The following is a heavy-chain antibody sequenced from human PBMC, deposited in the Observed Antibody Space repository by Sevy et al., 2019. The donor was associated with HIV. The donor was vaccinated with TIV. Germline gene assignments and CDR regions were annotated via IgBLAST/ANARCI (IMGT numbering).Heavy chain of an antibody. V-gene: IGHV3-30*04. J-gene: IGHJ4*02. CDR3: AKDRDSSSSYYFDY. CDR1: GFAFSSHA. Sequence: GGSLRLSCAASGFAFSSHAMHWVRQAPGKGLEWVAVISYDGSNKYYADSVKGRFTISRDNSKNTLYLQMNSLRAEDTAVYYCAKDRDSSSSYYFDYWGQGTLVTVSS. CDR2: ISYDGSNK. D-gene: IGHD6-13*01.